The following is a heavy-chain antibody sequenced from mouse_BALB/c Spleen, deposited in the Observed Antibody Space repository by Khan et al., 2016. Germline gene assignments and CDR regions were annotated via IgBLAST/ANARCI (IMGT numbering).Heavy chain of an antibody. V-gene: IGHV9-4*02. CDR1: GYTFTTAG. D-gene: IGHD6-1*01. CDR3: AREPYAMDY. J-gene: IGHJ4*01. Sequence: QIQLVQSGPELKKPGETVRISCKASGYTFTTAGMQWVQKMPGKGLKWIGWRNTHSGVPKYAEDFKGRFALSLETSASTAYLERSNLKNEDTATYFCAREPYAMDYWGQGTSVTVSS. CDR2: RNTHSGVP.